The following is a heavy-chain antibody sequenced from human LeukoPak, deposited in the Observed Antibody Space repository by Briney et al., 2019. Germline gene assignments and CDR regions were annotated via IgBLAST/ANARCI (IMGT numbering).Heavy chain of an antibody. V-gene: IGHV1-69*04. Sequence: GASVEVSCKASGGTFSSYAISWVRQAPGQGLEWMGRIIPILGIANYAQKFQGRVTITADKSTSTAYMELSSLRSEDTAVYYCARVVPASNYYYYGMDVWGQGTTVTVSS. D-gene: IGHD2-2*01. CDR2: IIPILGIA. CDR3: ARVVPASNYYYYGMDV. J-gene: IGHJ6*02. CDR1: GGTFSSYA.